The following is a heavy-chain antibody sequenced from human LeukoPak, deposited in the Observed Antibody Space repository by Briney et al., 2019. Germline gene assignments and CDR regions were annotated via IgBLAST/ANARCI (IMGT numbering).Heavy chain of an antibody. J-gene: IGHJ5*02. CDR1: GGSICSSNW. CDR2: IYHIGKI. V-gene: IGHV4-4*02. CDR3: ESIVSRYNWFDP. D-gene: IGHD5/OR15-5a*01. Sequence: SGTLSLTCAVCGGSICSSNWWSWVGQPPGKGLDGIDVIYHIGKINYNPSLKSRLTISVVKSKNQFSQKLTSVPGADMAVYYCESIVSRYNWFDPWGQGTLVTVSS.